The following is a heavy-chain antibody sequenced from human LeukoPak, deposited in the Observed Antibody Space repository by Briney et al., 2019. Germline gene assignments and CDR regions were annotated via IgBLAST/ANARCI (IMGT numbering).Heavy chain of an antibody. CDR1: GGSFIGYY. CDR2: INHSGSS. V-gene: IGHV4-34*01. Sequence: PSETLSLTCAVYGGSFIGYYWSWIRQPPGKGREWIGEINHSGSSNYNPSIKSRVTISVDTSKNQFTLTLSSVTAADTAVYYCASTVTNQQLQNSEGVSDYWGQGTLVTVSS. J-gene: IGHJ4*02. D-gene: IGHD4-11*01. CDR3: ASTVTNQQLQNSEGVSDY.